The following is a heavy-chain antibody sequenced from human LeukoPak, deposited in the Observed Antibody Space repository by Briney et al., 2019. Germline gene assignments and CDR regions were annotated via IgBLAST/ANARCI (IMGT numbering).Heavy chain of an antibody. CDR3: ARDGGVATGGGMDV. V-gene: IGHV3-30-3*01. J-gene: IGHJ6*02. CDR1: GFTFSSYA. CDR2: ISYDGSNK. D-gene: IGHD5-12*01. Sequence: PGGSLRLSCAASGFTFSSYAMHWVRQAPGKGLGWGAVISYDGSNKYYADSVKGRFTISRDNSKNTLYLQMNSLRAEDTAVYYCARDGGVATGGGMDVWGQGTTVTVSS.